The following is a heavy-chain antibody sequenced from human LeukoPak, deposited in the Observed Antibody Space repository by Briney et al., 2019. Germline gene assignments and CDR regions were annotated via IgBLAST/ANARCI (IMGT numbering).Heavy chain of an antibody. CDR1: GYSISSGYY. D-gene: IGHD2-8*01. J-gene: IGHJ5*01. Sequence: SETLSLTCTVSGYSISSGYYWGWIRQPPGKGLEWIGSIYHSGRTFYNPSLKSRVTISVDTSKNQFSLNLSSVTAADTAMYYCARAVLATKSEHWFDSWGQGTLVTVSS. CDR3: ARAVLATKSEHWFDS. CDR2: IYHSGRT. V-gene: IGHV4-38-2*02.